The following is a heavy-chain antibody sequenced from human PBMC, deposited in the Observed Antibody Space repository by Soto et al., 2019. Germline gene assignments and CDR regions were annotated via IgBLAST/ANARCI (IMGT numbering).Heavy chain of an antibody. J-gene: IGHJ5*02. V-gene: IGHV4-31*03. Sequence: QVQLQESGPRLVQPSQTLSLTCTVSGGPIRRRGYYWSWIRQHPGQGLGWIGFVYYSGITDYNPSLKSRVTISADTSKNQFSLNLRSVTAADTAVYYCASSGAREGDWFDPWGQGTLVTVSS. CDR2: VYYSGIT. CDR3: ASSGAREGDWFDP. CDR1: GGPIRRRGYY. D-gene: IGHD3-16*01.